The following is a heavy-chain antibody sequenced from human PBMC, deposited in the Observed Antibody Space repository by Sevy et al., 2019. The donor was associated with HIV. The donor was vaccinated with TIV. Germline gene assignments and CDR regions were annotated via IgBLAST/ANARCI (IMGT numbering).Heavy chain of an antibody. J-gene: IGHJ5*02. D-gene: IGHD4-17*01. CDR1: GFTFSSYA. CDR2: ISCDGTNK. Sequence: GGSLRLSCAASGFTFSSYAMHWVRQAPGKGLEWVAVISCDGTNKYYSDSVKGRFTISRDNSKKILYVQMNSLRGEDTAVYYCARDQHDYAGNVRTGWFDPWGQGTLVTVSS. V-gene: IGHV3-30-3*01. CDR3: ARDQHDYAGNVRTGWFDP.